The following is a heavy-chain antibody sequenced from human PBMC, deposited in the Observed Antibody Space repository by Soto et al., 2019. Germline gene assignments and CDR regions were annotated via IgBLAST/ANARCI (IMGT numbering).Heavy chain of an antibody. D-gene: IGHD6-19*01. CDR3: ARRVAGTSSYYYYAMDV. CDR2: VRGSGATT. V-gene: IGHV3-23*01. Sequence: GGSLRLSCAASGFTFSSYAMSWVRQAPGKGLEWVSAVRGSGATTFHAESVKGRFTISRDNSKNTLFLQMNSLRAEDTAVYYCARRVAGTSSYYYYAMDVWGQGTTVTVSS. J-gene: IGHJ6*02. CDR1: GFTFSSYA.